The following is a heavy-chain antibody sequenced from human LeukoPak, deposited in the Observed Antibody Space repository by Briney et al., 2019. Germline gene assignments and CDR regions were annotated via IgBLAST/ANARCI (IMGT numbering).Heavy chain of an antibody. CDR2: INPNSGGT. Sequence: GASVKVSCKASGYTFTSYGISWVRQAPGQGLEWMGWINPNSGGTNYAQKFQGRVTMTRDTSISTAYMELSRLRSGDTAVYYCARTPRIVGATLGPQPYYIDYWGQGTLVTVSS. D-gene: IGHD1-26*01. CDR1: GYTFTSYG. J-gene: IGHJ4*02. V-gene: IGHV1-2*02. CDR3: ARTPRIVGATLGPQPYYIDY.